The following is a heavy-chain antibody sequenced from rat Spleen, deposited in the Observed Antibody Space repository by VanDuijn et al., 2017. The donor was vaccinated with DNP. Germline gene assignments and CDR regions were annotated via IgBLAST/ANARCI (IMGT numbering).Heavy chain of an antibody. Sequence: EVQLVETGGGLVQPGRSLKLSCVGSGFTFSTYWMYWIRQAPGKGLEWVASINTDGGTTYYPDSVKGRFTISRDNAESTLYLQMNSLRSEDMATYFCARHGRRVFDYWGQGVMVTVSS. D-gene: IGHD1-11*01. CDR1: GFTFSTYW. CDR2: INTDGGTT. V-gene: IGHV5-58*01. CDR3: ARHGRRVFDY. J-gene: IGHJ2*01.